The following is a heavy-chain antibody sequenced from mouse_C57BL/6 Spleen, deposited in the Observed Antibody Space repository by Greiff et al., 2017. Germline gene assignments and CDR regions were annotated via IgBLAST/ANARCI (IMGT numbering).Heavy chain of an antibody. CDR3: ARGESQGFAY. V-gene: IGHV1-82*01. Sequence: LQESGPELVKPGASVKISCKASGYAFSSSWMNWVKQRPGKGPGWIGRIYSGDGDSNYNGKFKGQATLTADKSSSSAAMQLSSLTSEDSAVYVWARGESQGFAYWGQGTLVTVSA. D-gene: IGHD3-2*02. CDR1: GYAFSSSW. J-gene: IGHJ3*01. CDR2: IYSGDGDS.